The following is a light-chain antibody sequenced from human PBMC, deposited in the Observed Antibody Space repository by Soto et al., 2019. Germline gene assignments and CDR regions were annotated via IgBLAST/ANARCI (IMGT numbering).Light chain of an antibody. CDR1: QSISSY. CDR2: AAS. CDR3: QQRYSTSIT. J-gene: IGKJ5*01. V-gene: IGKV1-39*01. Sequence: DIQMIQSPSSLSASVGDRVTITCRPSQSISSYLNWYQQKPGNAPKLLIYAASSLQSGVPSRFSGIGSGTDVTLTISRLKNEDGATYDGQQRYSTSITFGQGTRLEI.